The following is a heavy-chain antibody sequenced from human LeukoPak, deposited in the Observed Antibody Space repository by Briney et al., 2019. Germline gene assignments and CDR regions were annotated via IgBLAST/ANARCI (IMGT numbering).Heavy chain of an antibody. Sequence: SGGSLGLSCEASGLTVSSNYMTWVRQAPGKGLEWVSTIYSGGSTYYTDSVKGRFTISRDNSKNALYLQMNSLRVDDTGVYFCARSAGTHWGQGTLVTVSS. CDR3: ARSAGTH. CDR1: GLTVSSNY. D-gene: IGHD6-13*01. J-gene: IGHJ1*01. CDR2: IYSGGST. V-gene: IGHV3-66*01.